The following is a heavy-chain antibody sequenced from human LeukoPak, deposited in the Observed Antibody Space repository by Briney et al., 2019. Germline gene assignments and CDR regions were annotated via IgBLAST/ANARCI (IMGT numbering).Heavy chain of an antibody. CDR3: ARGGGESGSYYLDY. CDR1: GGSFSGHY. D-gene: IGHD3-10*01. V-gene: IGHV4-34*01. Sequence: SETLSLTCAVYGGSFSGHYWSWTRQPPGKGLEWIGSIYYSGSTYYNPSLKSRVTISVDTSKNQFSLKLSSVTAADTAVYYCARGGGESGSYYLDYWGQGTLVTVSS. CDR2: IYYSGST. J-gene: IGHJ4*02.